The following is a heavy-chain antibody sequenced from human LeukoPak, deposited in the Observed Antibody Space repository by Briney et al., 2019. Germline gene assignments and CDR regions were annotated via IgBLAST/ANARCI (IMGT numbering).Heavy chain of an antibody. CDR2: ISSSSSYI. V-gene: IGHV3-21*01. Sequence: GGSLRLSCAASGFTFSSYSMNWVRQAPGKGLEWVSSISSSSSYIYYAASVKGRFTISRDNAKNSLYLQMNSLRAEDTAVYYCARDLAETQDGMDVWGQGTTVTVSS. CDR3: ARDLAETQDGMDV. CDR1: GFTFSSYS. D-gene: IGHD3-16*01. J-gene: IGHJ6*02.